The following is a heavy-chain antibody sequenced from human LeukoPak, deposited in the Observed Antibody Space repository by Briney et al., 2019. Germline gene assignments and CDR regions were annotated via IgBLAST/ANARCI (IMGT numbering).Heavy chain of an antibody. J-gene: IGHJ5*02. D-gene: IGHD2-15*01. CDR3: ARTRGPGQYWFDP. V-gene: IGHV4-31*03. CDR1: GGSISSGGYY. Sequence: SETLSLTCTVSGGSISSGGYYWSWIRQHPGKGLEWIGYIYYSGSTYYNPSLKSRVTISVDTSKNQFSLKLSSVTAADTAVYYCARTRGPGQYWFDPWGQGTLVTVSS. CDR2: IYYSGST.